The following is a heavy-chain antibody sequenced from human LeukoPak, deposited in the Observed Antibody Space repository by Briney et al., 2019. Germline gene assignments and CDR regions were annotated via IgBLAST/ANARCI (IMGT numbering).Heavy chain of an antibody. Sequence: PGGSLRLSCAASGFTFNNYGMHWVRQAPGKGLEWVANIKQDGSEKYYVDSVKGRFTISRDNAKNSLYLQMNSLRAEDTAVYYCARWYSSSSWGYWGQGTLVTVSS. V-gene: IGHV3-7*01. D-gene: IGHD6-6*01. CDR2: IKQDGSEK. J-gene: IGHJ4*02. CDR3: ARWYSSSSWGY. CDR1: GFTFNNYG.